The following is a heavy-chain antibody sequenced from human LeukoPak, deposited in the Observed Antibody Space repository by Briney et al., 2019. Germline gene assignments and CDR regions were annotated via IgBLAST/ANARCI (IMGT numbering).Heavy chain of an antibody. Sequence: GGSLRLSCAASGFTFSSYWMSWARQAPGKGLEWVANIKQDGSEKYYVDSVKGRFTISRDNSKNTLYLQMNSLRAEDTAVYYCAKQGGITGTTRIDYWGQGTLATVSS. V-gene: IGHV3-7*03. J-gene: IGHJ4*02. CDR2: IKQDGSEK. CDR3: AKQGGITGTTRIDY. D-gene: IGHD1-20*01. CDR1: GFTFSSYW.